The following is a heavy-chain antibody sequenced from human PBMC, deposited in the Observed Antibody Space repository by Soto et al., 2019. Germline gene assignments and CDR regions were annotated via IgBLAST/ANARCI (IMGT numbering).Heavy chain of an antibody. CDR2: IYYTGST. V-gene: IGHV4-61*01. CDR1: KGAIRSGRCY. D-gene: IGHD3-22*01. CDR3: ARIGLYDSDHYYYPDY. Sequence: PSECLWQSGAVCKGAIRSGRCYWRRIRQPPGKGLEWIGYIYYTGSTKYNPSLKSRVTISVDTSKNQLSLKLSSVTAADTAVYYCARIGLYDSDHYYYPDYGGQGTLFTVSS. J-gene: IGHJ4*02.